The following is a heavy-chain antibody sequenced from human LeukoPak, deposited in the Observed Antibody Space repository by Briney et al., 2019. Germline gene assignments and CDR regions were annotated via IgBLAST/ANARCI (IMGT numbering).Heavy chain of an antibody. J-gene: IGHJ6*02. CDR1: GFXFSTYG. CDR2: IWYGGSNK. Sequence: PGRSLRLSCAASGFXFSTYGMHWVRQAPGKGLEWVALIWYGGSNKYYADSVKGRFTISRDISKNTLYLQMNSLRAEDTAVYYCAKDVDYSLHVWGQGTTVTVSS. CDR3: AKDVDYSLHV. V-gene: IGHV3-33*06.